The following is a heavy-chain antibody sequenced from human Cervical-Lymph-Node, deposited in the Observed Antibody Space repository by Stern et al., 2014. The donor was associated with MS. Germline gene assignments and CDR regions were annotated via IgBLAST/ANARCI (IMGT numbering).Heavy chain of an antibody. J-gene: IGHJ3*02. D-gene: IGHD1-14*01. Sequence: EVHLVESGGGLVKPGGSLRLSCAASGFTFSGYNMNWVRQAPGKGLEWISSISRSGNYIYYADSVKGRFTISRDNAKNSLYLQMNSLRAEDTAVYYCARDRDRRYAFDIWGQGTMVTVSS. CDR2: ISRSGNYI. CDR1: GFTFSGYN. CDR3: ARDRDRRYAFDI. V-gene: IGHV3-21*01.